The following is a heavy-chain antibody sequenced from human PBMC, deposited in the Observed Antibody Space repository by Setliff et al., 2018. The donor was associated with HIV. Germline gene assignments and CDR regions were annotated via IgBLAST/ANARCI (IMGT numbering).Heavy chain of an antibody. J-gene: IGHJ4*02. CDR3: ARSGCHGRSCYSGSVIVY. V-gene: IGHV4-61*09. Sequence: SETLSLTCSVSGDSINSATYYWTWIRQPAGKGLDWVGHHNTKWGTNYNPSLKSRASISVDKSKNRFSLQLTQMAAADTGVYYCARSGCHGRSCYSGSVIVYWGQGTLVTVS. D-gene: IGHD3-22*01. CDR2: HNTKWGT. CDR1: GDSINSATYY.